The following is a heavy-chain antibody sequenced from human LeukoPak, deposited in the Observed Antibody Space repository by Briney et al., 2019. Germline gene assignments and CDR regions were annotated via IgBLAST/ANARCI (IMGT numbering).Heavy chain of an antibody. CDR3: ARHPHYYDSSGYYLAWFDP. J-gene: IGHJ5*02. D-gene: IGHD3-22*01. V-gene: IGHV4-38-2*01. Sequence: SETLSLTCAVSGYSISSGYYWGWIRQPPGKGLEWIGSIYHSGSTYYNPSLKSRVTISVDTSKNRFSLKLSSVTAADTAVYYCARHPHYYDSSGYYLAWFDPWGQGTLVTVSS. CDR1: GYSISSGYY. CDR2: IYHSGST.